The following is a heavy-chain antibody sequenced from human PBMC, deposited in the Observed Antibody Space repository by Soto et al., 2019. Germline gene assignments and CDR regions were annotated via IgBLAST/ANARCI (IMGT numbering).Heavy chain of an antibody. V-gene: IGHV1-69*13. D-gene: IGHD2-21*01. CDR3: ARVVDVRPATYSGMDV. J-gene: IGHJ6*02. CDR1: GGTFSSYA. Sequence: ASVKVSCKASGGTFSSYAISWVRQAPGQGLEWMGGIIPIFGTANYAQKFQGRVTITADESTSTAYMELSSLRSEDTAVYYCARVVDVRPATYSGMDVWGPGTRVTVSS. CDR2: IIPIFGTA.